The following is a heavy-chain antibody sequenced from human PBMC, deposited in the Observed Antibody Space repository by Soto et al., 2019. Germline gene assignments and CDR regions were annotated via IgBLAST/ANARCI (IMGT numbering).Heavy chain of an antibody. D-gene: IGHD3-10*02. CDR2: IIPYIGNT. J-gene: IGHJ4*02. V-gene: IGHV1-18*01. CDR3: EGEKNNYVPGVPLAF. CDR1: GYTFTSYG. Sequence: EASVKVSCKASGYTFTSYGISWVRQAPGQGLEWMGGIIPYIGNTNYAQKLQGRVTMTTDKSTSTAYMELRSLRSEDTAVYYCEGEKNNYVPGVPLAFWGKGSLDPVPS.